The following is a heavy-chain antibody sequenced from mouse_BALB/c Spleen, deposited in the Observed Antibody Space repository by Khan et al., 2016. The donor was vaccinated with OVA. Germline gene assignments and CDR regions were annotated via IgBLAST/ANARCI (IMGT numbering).Heavy chain of an antibody. CDR1: GFTFSTYA. Sequence: EVELVESGGDLVKPGGSLKLSCSASGFTFSTYAMSWVRQTPEKRLEWVATISSGGDNIFYPDSVKGRFTISRDSAKNTLYLHMSSLRSEDTAMXYCAAHNYGPFAYWGRGTLVTVSA. D-gene: IGHD1-1*01. V-gene: IGHV5-9-3*01. CDR3: AAHNYGPFAY. CDR2: ISSGGDNI. J-gene: IGHJ3*01.